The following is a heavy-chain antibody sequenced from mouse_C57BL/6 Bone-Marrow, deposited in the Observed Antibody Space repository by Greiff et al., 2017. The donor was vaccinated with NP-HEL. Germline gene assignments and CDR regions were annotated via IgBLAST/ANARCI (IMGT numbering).Heavy chain of an antibody. CDR2: INPYNGGT. CDR3: ARCVGYYGSSYPAWFAY. V-gene: IGHV1-19*01. Sequence: EVKVVESGPVLVKPGASVKMSCKASGYTFTDYYMNWVKQSHGKSLEWIGVINPYNGGTSYNQKFKGKATLTVDKSSSTAYMALNSLTSEDSAVYYCARCVGYYGSSYPAWFAYWGQGTLVTVSA. CDR1: GYTFTDYY. J-gene: IGHJ3*01. D-gene: IGHD1-1*01.